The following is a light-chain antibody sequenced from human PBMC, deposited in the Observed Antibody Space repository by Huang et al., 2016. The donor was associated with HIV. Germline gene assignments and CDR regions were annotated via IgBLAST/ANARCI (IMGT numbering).Light chain of an antibody. V-gene: IGKV1-39*01. J-gene: IGKJ2*01. CDR3: QQSYSTLRYT. Sequence: DIQMTQSPSSLSASVGDRVTITCRASQSISSYLNWYQQKPGKAPKLLFYAASSLQSGVPSRVSGSGSGTDFTLTISSLQPEDFATYYCQQSYSTLRYTFGQGTKLEIK. CDR1: QSISSY. CDR2: AAS.